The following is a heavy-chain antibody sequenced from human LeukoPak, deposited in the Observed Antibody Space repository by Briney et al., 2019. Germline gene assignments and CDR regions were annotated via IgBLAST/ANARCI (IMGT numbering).Heavy chain of an antibody. Sequence: GGSLRLSCAASGFTFSSYAMSWVRQAPGKGLEWVGFIRSKAYGGTTEYAASVKGRFTISRDDSKSIAYLQMNSLKTEDTAVYYCTRDHTAMLKPPLYFDYWGQGTLVTVSS. D-gene: IGHD5-18*01. CDR1: GFTFSSYA. CDR3: TRDHTAMLKPPLYFDY. J-gene: IGHJ4*02. CDR2: IRSKAYGGTT. V-gene: IGHV3-49*04.